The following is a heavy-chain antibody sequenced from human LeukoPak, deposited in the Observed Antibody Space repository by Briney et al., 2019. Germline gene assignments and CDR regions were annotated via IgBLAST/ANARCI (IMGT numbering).Heavy chain of an antibody. CDR1: GGSINSGTFY. CDR2: MYYDGSS. D-gene: IGHD1-26*01. Sequence: SETLSLTCTVSGGSINSGTFYWGWTRQPPGKGLEWIGSMYYDGSSYYNPSLKSRVTTSVDTSKNQFSLKLTSVTAADTAVYFCERRSDSGSDDGEDYFDYWGQGTLVTVSS. CDR3: ERRSDSGSDDGEDYFDY. J-gene: IGHJ4*02. V-gene: IGHV4-39*01.